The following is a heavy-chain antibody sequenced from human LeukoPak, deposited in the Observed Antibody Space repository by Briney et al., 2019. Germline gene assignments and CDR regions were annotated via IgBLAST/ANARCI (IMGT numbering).Heavy chain of an antibody. CDR2: ISGSGGST. D-gene: IGHD4/OR15-4a*01. CDR1: GFTFSSYG. V-gene: IGHV3-23*01. CDR3: ARRAGAYSHPYDY. J-gene: IGHJ4*02. Sequence: GGTLRLSCAASGFTFSSYGMSWVRQAPGKGLEWVSAISGSGGSTYYADSVKGRLTISRDNSKNTLYLQMNSLRAEDTAVYYCARRAGAYSHPYDYRGQGTLVTVSS.